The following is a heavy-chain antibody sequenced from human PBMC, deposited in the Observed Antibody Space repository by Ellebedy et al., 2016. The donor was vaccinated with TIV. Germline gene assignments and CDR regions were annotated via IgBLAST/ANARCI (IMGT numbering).Heavy chain of an antibody. CDR2: INHSGST. J-gene: IGHJ4*02. Sequence: SETLSLXCAVYGGSFSDYSWTWIRRPPGKGLEWIGEINHSGSTNYNPSLKSRVTISVDTSKKQFSLKLSSVTAADTTVYYCARSGSGRGFGYWGQGISVTVSS. V-gene: IGHV4-34*01. CDR3: ARSGSGRGFGY. CDR1: GGSFSDYS. D-gene: IGHD2-15*01.